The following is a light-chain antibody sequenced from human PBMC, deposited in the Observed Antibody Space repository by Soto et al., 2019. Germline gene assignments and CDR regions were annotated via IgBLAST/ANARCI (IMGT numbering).Light chain of an antibody. J-gene: IGLJ2*01. CDR2: DNI. V-gene: IGLV1-40*01. CDR3: QSYDNRLTGSVV. CDR1: SSNLGAGYD. Sequence: QSVLTQPPSVSGAPGQTVTISCTGSSSNLGAGYDVNWYQQSPGAAPKLLISDNINRPPGVPDRISGSKSGTSASLAIAGLQADDEADYYCQSYDNRLTGSVVFGGGTKVTVL.